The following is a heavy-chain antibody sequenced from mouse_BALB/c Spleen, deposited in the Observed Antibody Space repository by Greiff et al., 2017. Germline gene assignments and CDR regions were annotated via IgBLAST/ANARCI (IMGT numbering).Heavy chain of an antibody. CDR2: INSNGGST. J-gene: IGHJ2*01. D-gene: IGHD2-4*01. Sequence: EVKVVESGGGLVQPGGSLKLSCAASGFTFSSYGMSWVRQTPDKRLELVATINSNGGSTYYPDSVKGRFTISRDNAKNTLYLQMSSLKSEDTAMYYCARDLITHYFDYWGQGTTLTVSS. V-gene: IGHV5-6-3*01. CDR1: GFTFSSYG. CDR3: ARDLITHYFDY.